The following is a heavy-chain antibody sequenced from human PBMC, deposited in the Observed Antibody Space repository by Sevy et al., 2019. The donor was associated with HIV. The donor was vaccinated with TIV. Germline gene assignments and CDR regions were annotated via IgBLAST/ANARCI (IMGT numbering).Heavy chain of an antibody. CDR2: MNQDGTER. Sequence: GGSLRLSCAASGFSFSTYWMTWVRQALGKGLEWVATMNQDGTERDYVDSVKGRFTISRDNTKTSLFLQMNSLSAEDTGVYYCVREGLGGFSYSLDCWGQGTLVTVSS. J-gene: IGHJ4*02. CDR3: VREGLGGFSYSLDC. D-gene: IGHD3-16*01. V-gene: IGHV3-7*01. CDR1: GFSFSTYW.